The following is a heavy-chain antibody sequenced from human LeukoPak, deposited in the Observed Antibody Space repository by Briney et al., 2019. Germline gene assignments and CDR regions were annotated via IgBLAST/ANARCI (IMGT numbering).Heavy chain of an antibody. CDR2: IYYSGST. CDR1: GGSISTSSYY. Sequence: PSETLSLTCTVSGGSISTSSYYWGWVRQPPGKGLEWIGYIYYSGSTNYNPSLKSRVTISVDTSKNQFSLKLSSVTAADTAVYYCARPRGYSYGFYAFDIWGQGTMVTVSS. J-gene: IGHJ3*02. V-gene: IGHV4-61*05. D-gene: IGHD5-18*01. CDR3: ARPRGYSYGFYAFDI.